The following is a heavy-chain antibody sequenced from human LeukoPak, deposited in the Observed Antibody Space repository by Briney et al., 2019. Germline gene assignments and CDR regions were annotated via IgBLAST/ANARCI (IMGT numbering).Heavy chain of an antibody. CDR3: TKDRQGPNQYHMDV. J-gene: IGHJ6*03. CDR1: GFTFSSLW. V-gene: IGHV3-7*01. Sequence: PGGCLRLSCAASGFTFSSLWMSWVRQAPGRGPEWVANINQDGGTTYYVASVKGRFTISRDNAKNSLSLQMSSLRAEDTAVYYCTKDRQGPNQYHMDVWGKGTTVTVSS. CDR2: INQDGGTT.